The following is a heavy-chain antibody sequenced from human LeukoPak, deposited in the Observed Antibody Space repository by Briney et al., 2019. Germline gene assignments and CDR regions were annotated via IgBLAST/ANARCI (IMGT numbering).Heavy chain of an antibody. CDR3: ARPPYCSSTSCHGAGFDC. CDR2: INHSGST. J-gene: IGHJ4*02. D-gene: IGHD2-2*01. Sequence: PSETLSLTCAVSGGSFSGYYWSWLRQPPGKGLEWIGEINHSGSTNYNPSLKSRVTISVDTSKNQFSLKLSSVTAADTAVYYCARPPYCSSTSCHGAGFDCWGQGTLVTVSS. V-gene: IGHV4-34*01. CDR1: GGSFSGYY.